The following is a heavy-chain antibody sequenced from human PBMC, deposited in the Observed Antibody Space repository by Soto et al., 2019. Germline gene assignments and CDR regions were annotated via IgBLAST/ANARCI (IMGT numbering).Heavy chain of an antibody. J-gene: IGHJ4*02. V-gene: IGHV4-59*01. D-gene: IGHD6-13*01. CDR2: IHYSGTT. CDR3: AAGEASSRNLAPYYLDF. Sequence: SETLSVTCTVSGGSMTNYCSTWIRQPPGKGLEWIGYIHYSGTTSFFPSYNPSLRSRVTISEDTSKNQFSLKLLSVTTADTAVYFCAAGEASSRNLAPYYLDFWGRGTLVTVSS. CDR1: GGSMTNYC.